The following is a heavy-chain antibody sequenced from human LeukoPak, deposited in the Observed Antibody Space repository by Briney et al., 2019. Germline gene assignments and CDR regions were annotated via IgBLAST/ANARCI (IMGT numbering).Heavy chain of an antibody. V-gene: IGHV4-30-4*01. Sequence: SQTLSLTCTVSGGSISSGDYYWSWIRQPPGKGLEWFGYIYYSGSTYYNPSLKSRVTISVDTSKNQFSLKLSSVTAADTAVYYCAKTGYCTNGVCYTGYYYGMDVWGQGTTVTVSS. CDR3: AKTGYCTNGVCYTGYYYGMDV. CDR2: IYYSGST. CDR1: GGSISSGDYY. J-gene: IGHJ6*02. D-gene: IGHD2-8*01.